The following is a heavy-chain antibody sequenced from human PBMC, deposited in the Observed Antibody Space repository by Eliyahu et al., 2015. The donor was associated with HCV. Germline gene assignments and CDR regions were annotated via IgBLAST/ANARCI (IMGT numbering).Heavy chain of an antibody. CDR2: IWYDGSNK. CDR1: GXTFSSYG. V-gene: IGHV3-33*01. J-gene: IGHJ4*02. CDR3: AREYGDHILYFDY. D-gene: IGHD4-17*01. Sequence: QVQLVESGGGVVQPGRSLRLSCAASGXTFSSYGMHWVRQAPGKGLEWVAVIWYDGSNKYYADSVKGRFTISRDNSKNTLYLQMNSLRAEDTAVYYCAREYGDHILYFDYWGQGTLVTVSS.